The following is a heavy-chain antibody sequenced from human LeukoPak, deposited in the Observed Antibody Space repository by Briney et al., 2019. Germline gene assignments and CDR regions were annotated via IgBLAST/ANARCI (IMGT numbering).Heavy chain of an antibody. CDR2: ISYDGSNK. Sequence: GRSLRLSCAASGFTFSSYGMHWARQAPGKGLEWVAVISYDGSNKYYADSVKGRFTISRDNSNNTLYLQMNSLRAEDTAVYYCAKGSRSSGHYSDYWGQGTLVTVSS. J-gene: IGHJ4*02. CDR1: GFTFSSYG. V-gene: IGHV3-30*18. D-gene: IGHD3-22*01. CDR3: AKGSRSSGHYSDY.